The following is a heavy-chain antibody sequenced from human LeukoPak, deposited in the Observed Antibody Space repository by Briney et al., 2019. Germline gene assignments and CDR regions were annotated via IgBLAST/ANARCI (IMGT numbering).Heavy chain of an antibody. CDR3: ARSHDSSGWKNY. CDR1: GFTYSSYS. V-gene: IGHV3-21*01. J-gene: IGHJ4*02. CDR2: ISSSSSYI. D-gene: IGHD6-19*01. Sequence: GGSLRLSCAASGFTYSSYSMNWVRQAPGKGLEWVSSISSSSSYIYYADSVKGRFTISRDNAKNSLYLQMNSLRAEDTAVYYCARSHDSSGWKNYWGQGTLVTASS.